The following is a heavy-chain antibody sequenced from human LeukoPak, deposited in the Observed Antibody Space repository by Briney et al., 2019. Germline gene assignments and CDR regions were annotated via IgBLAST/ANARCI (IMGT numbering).Heavy chain of an antibody. CDR2: INWNGDSI. CDR1: GFTYDESG. CDR3: ARGSCGGDCYNVYYYYMDV. Sequence: GGSLRLSCAASGFTYDESGMSWVRQAPGKGLEWVSGINWNGDSIGYVDSLKGRFTISRDNAKNSLYLQMNILRAEDTALYYCARGSCGGDCYNVYYYYMDVWGKGTTVTVSS. V-gene: IGHV3-20*04. J-gene: IGHJ6*03. D-gene: IGHD2-21*02.